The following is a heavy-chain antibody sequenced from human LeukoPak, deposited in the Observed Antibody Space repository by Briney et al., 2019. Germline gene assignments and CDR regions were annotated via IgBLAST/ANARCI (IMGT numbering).Heavy chain of an antibody. CDR1: GGSFSGYY. CDR2: IYYSGST. CDR3: ARLPGRYDFWSGYSAGGDYFDY. D-gene: IGHD3-3*01. Sequence: SETLSLTCAVYGGSFSGYYWSWTRQPPGKGLEWIGYIYYSGSTNYNPSLKSRVTISVDTSKNQFSLKLSSVTAADTAVYYCARLPGRYDFWSGYSAGGDYFDYWGQGTLVTVSS. J-gene: IGHJ4*02. V-gene: IGHV4-59*08.